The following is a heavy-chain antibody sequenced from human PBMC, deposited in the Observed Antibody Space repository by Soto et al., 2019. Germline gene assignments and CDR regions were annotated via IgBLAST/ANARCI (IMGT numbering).Heavy chain of an antibody. CDR3: ATTLLRLFNWFDP. Sequence: QLQLQESGPRLVKPSETLSLTCTVSGGSISSSTYYWGWIRQPPGKGLEWIGSIYYSGTTYYNPYLRSRVTISVDTSKNQFSLKLSSVTAADTAVYYCATTLLRLFNWFDPWGQGTLVTVSS. J-gene: IGHJ5*02. CDR1: GGSISSSTYY. D-gene: IGHD3-3*01. V-gene: IGHV4-39*01. CDR2: IYYSGTT.